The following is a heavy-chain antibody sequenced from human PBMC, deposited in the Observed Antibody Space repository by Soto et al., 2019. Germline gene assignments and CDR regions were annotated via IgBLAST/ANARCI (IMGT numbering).Heavy chain of an antibody. CDR3: ATQRTALSPLEH. CDR1: GGIFSSYA. V-gene: IGHV1-69*06. Sequence: SVKVSCKTSGGIFSSYAFNWVRQAPGNGLEWMGRIVPMFGTTNYTQKLQGRLKITADRSSSAAYLELSGLSSDDTAMYYCATQRTALSPLEHWGKGTLVNVSS. D-gene: IGHD5-18*01. J-gene: IGHJ1*01. CDR2: IVPMFGTT.